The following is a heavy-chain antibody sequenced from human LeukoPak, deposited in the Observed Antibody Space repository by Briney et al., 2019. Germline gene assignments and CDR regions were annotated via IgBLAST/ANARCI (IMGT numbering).Heavy chain of an antibody. CDR1: GFTFSNAW. CDR2: IKSKTDGGTT. D-gene: IGHD2-8*01. Sequence: GGSLRLSCAASGFTFSNAWMSWVRQAPGKGLEWVGRIKSKTDGGTTDYAAPVKGRFTISRDDSKNTLYLQMNSLKTEDTAVYYCTNGRYYYYGMDVRGQGTTVTVSS. CDR3: TNGRYYYYGMDV. V-gene: IGHV3-15*01. J-gene: IGHJ6*02.